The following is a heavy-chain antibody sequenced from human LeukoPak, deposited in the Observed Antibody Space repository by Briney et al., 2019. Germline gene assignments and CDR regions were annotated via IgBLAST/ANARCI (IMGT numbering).Heavy chain of an antibody. J-gene: IGHJ6*02. CDR3: ARSIACSGYDLCGMDV. CDR1: GYTFTSYD. V-gene: IGHV1-8*01. CDR2: MHPNSGNT. Sequence: ASVKVSCKASGYTFTSYDINWVRQATGQGLEWMGWMHPNSGNTDYAQKFQGRVTMTRNTSISTAYMELSSLRSEDTAVYYCARSIACSGYDLCGMDVWGQGTTVTVSS. D-gene: IGHD5-12*01.